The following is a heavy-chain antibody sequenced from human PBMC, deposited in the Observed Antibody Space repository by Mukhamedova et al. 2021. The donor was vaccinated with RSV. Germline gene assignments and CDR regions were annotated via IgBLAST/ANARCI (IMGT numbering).Heavy chain of an antibody. D-gene: IGHD3-3*01. V-gene: IGHV3-23*01. Sequence: NWVRQAPGKGLEWVSVIGGSGGGTYYADSVQGRFTISRDNSKNTLILQMDSLRAEDTAVYYCAKTRTIFGAATNYWGQGTRVIVS. J-gene: IGHJ4*02. CDR3: AKTRTIFGAATNY. CDR2: IGGSGGGT.